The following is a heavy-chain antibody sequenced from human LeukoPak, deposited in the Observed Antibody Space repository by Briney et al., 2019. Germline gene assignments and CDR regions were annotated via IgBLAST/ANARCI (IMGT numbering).Heavy chain of an antibody. J-gene: IGHJ5*02. CDR3: ARHGLELNWFDP. D-gene: IGHD1-7*01. CDR2: ISSSSSYT. Sequence: PGGSLRLSCAASGFTFSDYYMSWIRQAPGKGLEWVSYISSSSSYTNCADSVKGRFTISRDNAKNSLYLQMNSLRAEDTAVYYCARHGLELNWFDPWGQGTLVTVSS. CDR1: GFTFSDYY. V-gene: IGHV3-11*06.